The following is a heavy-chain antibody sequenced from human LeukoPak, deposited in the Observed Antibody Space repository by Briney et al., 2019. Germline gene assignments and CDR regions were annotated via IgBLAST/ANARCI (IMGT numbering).Heavy chain of an antibody. V-gene: IGHV3-30*18. J-gene: IGHJ4*02. Sequence: GGSLRLSCAASGFTFSSYGMHWVRQAPGKGLEWVAVISYDGSNKYYADSVKGRFTISRDNSKNTLYLQMNSLRAEDTAVYYCAKVFRLGLYSSGYFDYWGQGTLVTVSS. CDR3: AKVFRLGLYSSGYFDY. CDR1: GFTFSSYG. CDR2: ISYDGSNK. D-gene: IGHD6-25*01.